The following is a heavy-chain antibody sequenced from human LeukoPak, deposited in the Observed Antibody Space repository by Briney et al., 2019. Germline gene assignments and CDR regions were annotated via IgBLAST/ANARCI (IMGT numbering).Heavy chain of an antibody. CDR2: IRYDGSDK. CDR3: AKMRYYDILTGYLNCFDP. J-gene: IGHJ5*02. V-gene: IGHV3-30*02. CDR1: GFTFSSYG. D-gene: IGHD3-9*01. Sequence: PGGSLRLSCAASGFTFSSYGMHWVRQAPGKGLEWVSFIRYDGSDKYYADSVRGRFTISRDNSNNTLYLQMKSLRAEDTAIYYCAKMRYYDILTGYLNCFDPWGQGTLVSVSS.